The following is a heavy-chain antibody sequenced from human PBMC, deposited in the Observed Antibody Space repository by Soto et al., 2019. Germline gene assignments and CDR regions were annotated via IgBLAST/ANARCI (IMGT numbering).Heavy chain of an antibody. J-gene: IGHJ4*02. CDR1: GYNFINYC. CDR3: VRDLDGSGSYYTDY. V-gene: IGHV1-18*01. CDR2: ISVHNGNT. D-gene: IGHD3-10*01. Sequence: ASVKVSCKASGYNFINYCITWVRQAPGQGLEWMGRISVHNGNTNYAQKLQGRVTMTTDTSTSTAYMELRSLRSDDTAVYYCVRDLDGSGSYYTDYWGPGTLVTVS.